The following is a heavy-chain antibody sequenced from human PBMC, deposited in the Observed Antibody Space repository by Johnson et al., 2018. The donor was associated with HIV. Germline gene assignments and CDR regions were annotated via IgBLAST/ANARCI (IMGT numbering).Heavy chain of an antibody. V-gene: IGHV3-11*04. CDR3: AREPMDCGGDCWGVFDL. J-gene: IGHJ3*01. CDR2: ISSSGTTV. Sequence: QVQLVESGGGLVKPGGSLRLSCAASGFTFSDYYMTWIRQTPGKGLEWVSYISSSGTTVYYADSVRGRFSISRDNTKHSLYLQMNSLRAEDTALYYCAREPMDCGGDCWGVFDLWGQGTMVTVSS. D-gene: IGHD2-21*02. CDR1: GFTFSDYY.